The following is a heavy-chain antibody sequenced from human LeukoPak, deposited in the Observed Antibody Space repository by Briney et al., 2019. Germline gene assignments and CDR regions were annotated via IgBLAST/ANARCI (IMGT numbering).Heavy chain of an antibody. CDR1: GGSMNSGGVF. Sequence: KTSETLSLTCTVSGGSMNSGGVFWGWIRLPPGEGLEWIGSLYSTGSINYIYNPSLERRATISVDTSKNQFSLKLTSVKAADTAVYYCARHRRGSGEFEFDPWGPGTLVTVSS. CDR3: ARHRRGSGEFEFDP. CDR2: LYSTGSI. D-gene: IGHD3-16*01. V-gene: IGHV4-39*01. J-gene: IGHJ5*02.